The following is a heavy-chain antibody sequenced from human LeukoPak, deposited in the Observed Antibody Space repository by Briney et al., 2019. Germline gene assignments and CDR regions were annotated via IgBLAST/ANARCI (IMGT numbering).Heavy chain of an antibody. CDR3: AITAYSGYDYNNMDV. Sequence: GGTLRLSCAASGFTFSSYVMSWVRQAPGKGLEWVSAISRSGGSTYYADSVKGRFTISRDNAKNSLYLQMNSLRAEDTAVYYCAITAYSGYDYNNMDVWGKGTTVTVSS. J-gene: IGHJ6*03. V-gene: IGHV3-23*01. CDR2: ISRSGGST. D-gene: IGHD5-12*01. CDR1: GFTFSSYV.